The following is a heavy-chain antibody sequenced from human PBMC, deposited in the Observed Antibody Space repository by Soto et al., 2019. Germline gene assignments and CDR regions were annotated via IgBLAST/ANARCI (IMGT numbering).Heavy chain of an antibody. V-gene: IGHV3-23*01. D-gene: IGHD6-6*01. CDR3: AKGKDSSSCDLYYYYMDV. CDR2: ISGSGGST. Sequence: GGSLRLSCAASGFTFSSYAMSWVRQAPGKGLEWVSAISGSGGSTYYADSVKGRFTISRDNSKNTLYLQMNSLRAEDTAVYYCAKGKDSSSCDLYYYYMDVWGKGTTVTVSS. J-gene: IGHJ6*03. CDR1: GFTFSSYA.